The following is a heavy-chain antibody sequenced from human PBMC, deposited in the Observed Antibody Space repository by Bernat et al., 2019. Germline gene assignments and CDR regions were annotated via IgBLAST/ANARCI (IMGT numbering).Heavy chain of an antibody. CDR3: ARGYFDSRGYSNAFDL. CDR1: GVSIRSGGHY. CDR2: IYYSGNS. J-gene: IGHJ3*01. Sequence: QVQLQESGPGLVKPSQTLSLTCTVSGVSIRSGGHYWTWIRQLPGKGLEWVGYIYYSGNSDYNPSLKSRITISMGTSKNQLSLSLSSVTAADTAVYYCARGYFDSRGYSNAFDLWGQGTMVTVSS. D-gene: IGHD3-22*01. V-gene: IGHV4-31*03.